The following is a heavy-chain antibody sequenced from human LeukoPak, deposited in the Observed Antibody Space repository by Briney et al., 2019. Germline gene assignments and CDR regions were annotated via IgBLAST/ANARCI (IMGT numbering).Heavy chain of an antibody. CDR2: IYSGGST. J-gene: IGHJ6*02. CDR1: GFTVSSNY. V-gene: IGHV3-66*01. CDR3: AGDSRPNPYYYYGMDV. Sequence: PGGSLRLSCAASGFTVSSNYMSWVRQAPGKGLEWVSVIYSGGSTYYADSVKGRFTISRDNSKNTLYLQMNSLRAEDTAVYYCAGDSRPNPYYYYGMDVWGQGTTVTVSS.